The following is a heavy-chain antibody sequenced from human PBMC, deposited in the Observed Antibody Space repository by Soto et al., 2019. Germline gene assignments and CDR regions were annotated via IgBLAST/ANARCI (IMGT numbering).Heavy chain of an antibody. V-gene: IGHV3-23*01. Sequence: SLRFSCAASGFTFSSYAMTWVRQAPGKGLEWVSGVSGTGGSADYADSVKGRFTISRDKSTNTLYLHMNSLRPEDTAVYYCARCSAYTDYDCEYWGQGTLIAASS. CDR3: ARCSAYTDYDCEY. CDR1: GFTFSSYA. J-gene: IGHJ4*02. CDR2: VSGTGGSA. D-gene: IGHD4-17*01.